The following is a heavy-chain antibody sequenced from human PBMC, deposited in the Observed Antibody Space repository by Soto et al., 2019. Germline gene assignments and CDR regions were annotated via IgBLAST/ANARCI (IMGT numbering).Heavy chain of an antibody. CDR3: TRERNYSSKKENWFDP. Sequence: SVKVSCKASGGTFSSYAISWVRQAPGQGLEWMGGIIPIFGTANYAQKFQGRVTITADESTSTAYMELSSLKTEDTAVYYCTRERNYSSKKENWFDPWGQGTLVTVSS. V-gene: IGHV1-69*13. D-gene: IGHD6-13*01. CDR2: IIPIFGTA. J-gene: IGHJ5*02. CDR1: GGTFSSYA.